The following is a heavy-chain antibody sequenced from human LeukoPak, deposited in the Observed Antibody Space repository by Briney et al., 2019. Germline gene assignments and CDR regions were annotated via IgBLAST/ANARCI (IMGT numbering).Heavy chain of an antibody. CDR1: GFTFSAHT. CDR3: ARGPLYDITGSYGL. D-gene: IGHD2-8*01. CDR2: IGSSGITI. Sequence: GGSLTLSCAASGFTFSAHTMNWVRLAPGKGLQWVSYIGSSGITIHYAHSVEGRFTISRDNAKNSLYLQMSSLRVEDTAVYYCARGPLYDITGSYGLWGQGTLVTVSS. J-gene: IGHJ4*02. V-gene: IGHV3-48*01.